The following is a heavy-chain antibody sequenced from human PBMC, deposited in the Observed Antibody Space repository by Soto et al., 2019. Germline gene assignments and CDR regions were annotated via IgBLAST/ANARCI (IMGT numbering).Heavy chain of an antibody. V-gene: IGHV5-51*01. D-gene: IGHD2-2*01. CDR2: IYPGDSDT. CDR3: ARRMRGNQLLIYGGYGMDV. CDR1: GYSFTSYW. Sequence: PGESLKISCKGSGYSFTSYWIGWVRQMPGKGLELMGIIYPGDSDTRYSPSFQGQVTISADKSISTAYLQWSSLKASDTAMYYCARRMRGNQLLIYGGYGMDVWGQGTTVTVPS. J-gene: IGHJ6*02.